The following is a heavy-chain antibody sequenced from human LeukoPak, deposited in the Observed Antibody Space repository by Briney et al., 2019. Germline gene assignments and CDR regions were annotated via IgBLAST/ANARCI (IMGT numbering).Heavy chain of an antibody. Sequence: SETLSLTCAVYGGSFSGYYWSWIRQPPGKGLEWIGEINHSGSTNYNPSLKSRVTISVDTSKNQFSLKLSSVTAADTAVYYCARGRGNDPFEYWGQGTLVTVSS. CDR2: INHSGST. D-gene: IGHD3-16*01. V-gene: IGHV4-34*01. CDR1: GGSFSGYY. CDR3: ARGRGNDPFEY. J-gene: IGHJ4*02.